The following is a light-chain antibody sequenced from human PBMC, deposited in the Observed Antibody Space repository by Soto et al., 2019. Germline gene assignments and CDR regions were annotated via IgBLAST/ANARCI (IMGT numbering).Light chain of an antibody. CDR3: QHYNSYSEA. J-gene: IGKJ1*01. Sequence: DIQLTQSLSTLSESVGARVTITCRASQPISSWLAWYQQKPGKAPKLLIYKASTLKSGVPSRFSGSGSGTEFTLTISSLQPDDFATYYCQHYNSYSEAFGQGTKVELK. CDR2: KAS. CDR1: QPISSW. V-gene: IGKV1-5*03.